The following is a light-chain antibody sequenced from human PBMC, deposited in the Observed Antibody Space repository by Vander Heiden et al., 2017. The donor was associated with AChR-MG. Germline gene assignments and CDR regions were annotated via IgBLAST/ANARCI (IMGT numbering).Light chain of an antibody. CDR1: QGIRND. CDR3: LQDYNCPRT. V-gene: IGKV1-6*01. Sequence: IQKTQSPSSLSASVGGTVTITCRASQGIRNDLGWYQQKPGQAPKLLIYAASSLQSGVPSRFSGSGSGTDFTLTISSLQPEDFAAYYCLQDYNCPRTFGQGTKVEIK. CDR2: AAS. J-gene: IGKJ1*01.